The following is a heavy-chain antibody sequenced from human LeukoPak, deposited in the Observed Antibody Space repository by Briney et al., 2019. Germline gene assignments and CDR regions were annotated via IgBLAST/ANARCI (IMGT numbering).Heavy chain of an antibody. V-gene: IGHV1-18*01. J-gene: IGHJ4*02. D-gene: IGHD1-7*01. CDR1: GYTFTTYG. CDR3: ARQELELQGSDFDY. Sequence: ASVKVSCKASGYTFTTYGISWVRQAPGRGLEWMGWISTYNGNTNYAQKLQGRVTMTTDTSTSTAYMELRSLRSDDTAVYYCARQELELQGSDFDYWGQGTLVTVSS. CDR2: ISTYNGNT.